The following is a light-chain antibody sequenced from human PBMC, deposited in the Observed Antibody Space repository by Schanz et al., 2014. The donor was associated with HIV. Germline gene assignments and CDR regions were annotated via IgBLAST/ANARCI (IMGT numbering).Light chain of an antibody. CDR1: SSDVGGYNY. CDR3: CSYAGSSTLV. CDR2: EVN. J-gene: IGLJ2*01. Sequence: QSALTQPPSASGSPGQSVTISCTGTSSDVGGYNYVSWYQQHPGKAPKLMIYEVNKRPSGVPDRFSGSKSGNTASLTFSGLQAEDEADYYCCSYAGSSTLVFGGGTKLTVL. V-gene: IGLV2-8*01.